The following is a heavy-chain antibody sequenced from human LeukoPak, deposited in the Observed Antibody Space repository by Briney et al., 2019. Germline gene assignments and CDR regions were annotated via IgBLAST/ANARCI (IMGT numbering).Heavy chain of an antibody. CDR3: AKRLSRGYFGKLIFDF. D-gene: IGHD3-9*01. V-gene: IGHV3-23*01. CDR1: GFAFNDFA. CDR2: ITSTGEST. J-gene: IGHJ4*02. Sequence: GGSLRLSCAAAGFAFNDFAMSWVRQTPGEGLEWVSSITSTGESTYYADSLRGRFTISRDNSGGTLYLQMNSLRTEDSAVYYCAKRLSRGYFGKLIFDFWGQGALVTVSS.